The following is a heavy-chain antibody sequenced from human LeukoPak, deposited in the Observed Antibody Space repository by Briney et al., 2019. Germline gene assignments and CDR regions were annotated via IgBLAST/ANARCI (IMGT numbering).Heavy chain of an antibody. CDR1: GFTFSNYW. J-gene: IGHJ4*02. CDR2: IKQDRSEK. D-gene: IGHD3-10*01. CDR3: ARDGMVRGAVLY. V-gene: IGHV3-7*01. Sequence: GGSLRLSCAASGFTFSNYWMSWVRQAPGKGLEWVANIKQDRSEKYYVDSVKGRFTISRDNAKNSLYLQMNSLRAEDTAVYYCARDGMVRGAVLYWGQGTLVTVSS.